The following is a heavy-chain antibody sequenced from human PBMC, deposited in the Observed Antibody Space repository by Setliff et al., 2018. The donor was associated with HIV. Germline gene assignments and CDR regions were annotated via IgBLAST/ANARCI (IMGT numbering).Heavy chain of an antibody. V-gene: IGHV3-23*01. D-gene: IGHD5-18*01. J-gene: IGHJ4*02. CDR2: ITSGGST. CDR1: GFTFSSYA. Sequence: GGSLRLSCAASGFTFSSYAMSWVRQTPEKGLEWVSIITSGGSTYYAGSAKGRFIISRDNSQNTLYLQMNSLRADDTAIYYCAKGFRPVDTALVSGPTYWGQGIRVTVSS. CDR3: AKGFRPVDTALVSGPTY.